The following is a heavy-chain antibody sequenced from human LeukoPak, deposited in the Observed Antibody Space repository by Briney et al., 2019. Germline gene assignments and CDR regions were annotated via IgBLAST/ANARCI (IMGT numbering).Heavy chain of an antibody. CDR1: GFTFSNYW. J-gene: IGHJ4*02. CDR2: IDNAGSIT. D-gene: IGHD3-22*01. V-gene: IGHV3-74*03. CDR3: VRSAFHAGSGNYYDY. Sequence: GGSLRLSCAASGFTFSNYWIHWVRQAPGKGLVWVSRIDNAGSITTYADSEKGRFTISRDNAEKTLYLQMNSLRVEDTAVYYCVRSAFHAGSGNYYDYWGQGTLVTVSS.